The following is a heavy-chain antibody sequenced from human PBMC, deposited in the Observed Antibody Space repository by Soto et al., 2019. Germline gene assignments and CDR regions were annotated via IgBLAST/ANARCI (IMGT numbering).Heavy chain of an antibody. J-gene: IGHJ4*02. CDR1: GFTFSSYW. V-gene: IGHV3-74*01. Sequence: EVQLVESGGGLVQPGGSLRLSCAASGFTFSSYWMHWVRQAPGKGLVWVSRINTDGSSTSYADSVKGRFTISRDNAKNTLYLQMNSLRAEDTAVYYCASAEYISSRKFDYWGQGTLVTVSS. CDR2: INTDGSST. D-gene: IGHD3-10*01. CDR3: ASAEYISSRKFDY.